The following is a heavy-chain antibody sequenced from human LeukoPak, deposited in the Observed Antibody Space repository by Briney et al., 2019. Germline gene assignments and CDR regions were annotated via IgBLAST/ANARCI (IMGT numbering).Heavy chain of an antibody. CDR1: GFTFSNYA. V-gene: IGHV3-23*01. J-gene: IGHJ4*02. CDR3: AKQVGNSGYYPVDY. CDR2: TSNDGDST. D-gene: IGHD3-22*01. Sequence: GRSLRLSCAASGFTFSNYAMSWVRQAPGKGLDWVSTTSNDGDSTYYADSVKGRFTISRDNSKNTLFLQMKSLRAEDTAVYYCAKQVGNSGYYPVDYWGQGTLVTVSS.